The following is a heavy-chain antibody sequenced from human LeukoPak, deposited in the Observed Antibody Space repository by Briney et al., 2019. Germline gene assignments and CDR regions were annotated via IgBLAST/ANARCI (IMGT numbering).Heavy chain of an antibody. CDR3: AKDVYNWNFYFDY. CDR1: GFTFSSYA. CDR2: ISASGYST. Sequence: QPGGSLRLSCAASGFTFSSYAMSWVRQAPGKGLEWVSAISASGYSTYYADSVKGRFTISRDNSKKTLYLQRNSLRAEDTAIFYCAKDVYNWNFYFDYWGQGTLVTVSS. V-gene: IGHV3-23*01. D-gene: IGHD1-7*01. J-gene: IGHJ4*02.